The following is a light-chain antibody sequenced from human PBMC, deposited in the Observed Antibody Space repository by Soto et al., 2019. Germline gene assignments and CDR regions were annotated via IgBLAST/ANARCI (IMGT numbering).Light chain of an antibody. CDR1: QGISSY. J-gene: IGKJ3*01. CDR3: QQYYSYPLVT. CDR2: AAS. Sequence: AIRMTQSPSSFSASTGDRVTITCRASQGISSYLAWYQQKPGKAPKLLIYAASTLQSGVPSRFSGSGSGTDVTLTISCLQSEDFATYYCQQYYSYPLVTFGPGTKVDIK. V-gene: IGKV1-8*01.